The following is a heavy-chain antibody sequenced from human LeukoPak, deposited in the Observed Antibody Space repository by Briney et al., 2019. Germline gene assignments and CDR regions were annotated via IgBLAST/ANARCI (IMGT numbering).Heavy chain of an antibody. D-gene: IGHD6-19*01. CDR3: ARVGDGWYKYLDY. J-gene: IGHJ4*02. Sequence: GGSLRLSCVASGFSPTRDNFNWVRQAPGKGLEWLSYISDDSNTIYYADSVDGRFTVSGDNAKNSLYLQMNGLRAEDTAVYYCARVGDGWYKYLDYWGQGTLVTVSS. CDR1: GFSPTRDN. V-gene: IGHV3-48*01. CDR2: ISDDSNTI.